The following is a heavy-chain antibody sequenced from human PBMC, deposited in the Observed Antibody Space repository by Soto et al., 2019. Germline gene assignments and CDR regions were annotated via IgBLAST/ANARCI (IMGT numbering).Heavy chain of an antibody. CDR3: ARGSWDYDSSGYYLFDY. CDR1: GGTFSSYA. V-gene: IGHV1-69*13. J-gene: IGHJ4*02. D-gene: IGHD3-22*01. Sequence: GPSVKVSCKASGGTFSSYAISWVRQAPGQGLEWMGGIIPIFGTANYAQKFQGRVTITADESTSTAYMELSSLRSEDTAVYYCARGSWDYDSSGYYLFDYWGQGTLVTVSS. CDR2: IIPIFGTA.